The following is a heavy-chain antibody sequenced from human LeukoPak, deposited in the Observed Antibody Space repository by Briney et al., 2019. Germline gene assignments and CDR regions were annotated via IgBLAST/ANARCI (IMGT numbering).Heavy chain of an antibody. D-gene: IGHD3-22*01. Sequence: SETLSLTCTVSGGSISSSSYYWGWIRQPPGKGLEWIGSINHSGSTNYNPSLKSRVTISVDTSKNQFSLKLSSVTAADTAVYYCARATTYYYDSSGYYGLDYWGQGTLVTVSS. V-gene: IGHV4-39*07. CDR3: ARATTYYYDSSGYYGLDY. CDR2: INHSGST. CDR1: GGSISSSSYY. J-gene: IGHJ4*02.